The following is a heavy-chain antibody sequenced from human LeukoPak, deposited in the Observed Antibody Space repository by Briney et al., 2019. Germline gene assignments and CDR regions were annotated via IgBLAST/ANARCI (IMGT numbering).Heavy chain of an antibody. CDR1: GVTFSSYA. CDR2: IFPIFGTA. V-gene: IGHV1-69*05. Sequence: GASMKFSCKASGVTFSSYAISWVRQATGQGLEWRGRIFPIFGTANYAQKFQGRVTITTDESTSTAYMELSSLRSEDTPVYYCAKGHVGYYDFGSDYLTFDYGGRETLVTVSS. CDR3: AKGHVGYYDFGSDYLTFDY. J-gene: IGHJ4*02. D-gene: IGHD3-3*01.